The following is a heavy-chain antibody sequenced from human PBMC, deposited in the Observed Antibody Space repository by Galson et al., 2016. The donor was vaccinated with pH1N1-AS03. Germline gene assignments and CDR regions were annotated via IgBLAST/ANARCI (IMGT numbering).Heavy chain of an antibody. V-gene: IGHV3-53*01. D-gene: IGHD6-13*01. CDR1: GFAVSNNY. CDR3: AKESSIWSDHFDY. Sequence: SLRLSCAASGFAVSNNYMSWVRQAPGKGLEWVSFIYSGGDIYYADSVKGRFTISRDTYTLFLQMNSLRAEDTAVYYCAKESSIWSDHFDYWGQGILVTVSS. CDR2: IYSGGDI. J-gene: IGHJ4*02.